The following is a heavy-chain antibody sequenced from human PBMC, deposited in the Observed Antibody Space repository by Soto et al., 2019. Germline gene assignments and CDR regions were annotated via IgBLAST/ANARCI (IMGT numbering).Heavy chain of an antibody. CDR3: ARDAPTIAAQDDY. Sequence: ASVKVSCKASGYTFTSYGISWVRQAPGQGLEWMGWISAYNGNTNYAQKLQGRVTMTRDTSTSTAYMELRSLRSGDTAVYYCARDAPTIAAQDDYWGQGTLVTVSS. D-gene: IGHD6-13*01. J-gene: IGHJ4*02. CDR2: ISAYNGNT. V-gene: IGHV1-18*01. CDR1: GYTFTSYG.